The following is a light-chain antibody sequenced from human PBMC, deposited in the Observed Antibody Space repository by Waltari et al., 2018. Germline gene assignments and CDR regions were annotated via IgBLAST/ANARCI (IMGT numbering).Light chain of an antibody. CDR1: EYIGDY. V-gene: IGKV3-11*01. CDR2: ETS. J-gene: IGKJ4*01. Sequence: ELTQSPATLSLPPGDRATLSCRASEYIGDYLAWYQQKPGQAPRLLMSETSNSAAGVPDRFSASGSGTDFTLTVSSLEPEDFAVYYCQNRRNWPLLTFGGGTKVEIK. CDR3: QNRRNWPLLT.